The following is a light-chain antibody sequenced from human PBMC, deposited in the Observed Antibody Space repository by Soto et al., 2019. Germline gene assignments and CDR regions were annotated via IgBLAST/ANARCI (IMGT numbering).Light chain of an antibody. V-gene: IGLV2-14*03. CDR2: DVT. J-gene: IGLJ2*01. CDR3: CSYTSTNTLAV. Sequence: QSVLTQPASVSGSPGQSITISCTGTSSDIGSYNFVSWYQRHPGNPPKLIIFDVTNRPSGVSSRFSGSKSGNTASLTISGLQAEDEADYYCCSYTSTNTLAVFGGGTKVTVL. CDR1: SSDIGSYNF.